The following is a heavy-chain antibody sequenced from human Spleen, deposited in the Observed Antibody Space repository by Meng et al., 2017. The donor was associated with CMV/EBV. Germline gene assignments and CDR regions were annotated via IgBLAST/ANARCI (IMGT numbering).Heavy chain of an antibody. CDR3: ARELVVIGDAGPFDN. CDR2: IKRDGSET. CDR1: GFTFSSYW. V-gene: IGHV3-7*01. J-gene: IGHJ4*02. D-gene: IGHD2-21*01. Sequence: GGSLRLSCAASGFTFSSYWMSWVRQAPGKGLEWVANIKRDGSETYYVDSVKGRFTVSRDNSKNTLYLQMNSLRAEDTAVYFCARELVVIGDAGPFDNWGQGTLVTVSS.